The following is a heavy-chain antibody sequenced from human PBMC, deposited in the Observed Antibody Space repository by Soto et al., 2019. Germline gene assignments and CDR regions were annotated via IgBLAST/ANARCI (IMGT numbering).Heavy chain of an antibody. V-gene: IGHV3-23*01. CDR2: VTASGEST. CDR1: GFPFRSYA. J-gene: IGHJ4*01. Sequence: GGSLRLSCAATGFPFRSYAMYWVRQAPGKGLEWVSSVTASGESTYYADSVKGRFTISRDNSKNTLDLQMNGLRAEDTAIYYWATRAVVHTTPYFDYWGHGTLVTVSS. D-gene: IGHD6-19*01. CDR3: ATRAVVHTTPYFDY.